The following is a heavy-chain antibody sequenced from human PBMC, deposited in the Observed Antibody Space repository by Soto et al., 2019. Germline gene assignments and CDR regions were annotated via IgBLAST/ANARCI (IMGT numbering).Heavy chain of an antibody. CDR3: ARDQYFYDSSGYRWYYFDY. J-gene: IGHJ4*02. CDR2: ISAYNVNT. Sequence: XSVKVSCKASVYTFFSYGISWVRQAPGQGLEWMGWISAYNVNTKYSQKFQGRVTVTTDTSTNTAYMELRSLRSADTAVYYCARDQYFYDSSGYRWYYFDYWGQGTLVTVS. D-gene: IGHD3-22*01. CDR1: VYTFFSYG. V-gene: IGHV1-18*01.